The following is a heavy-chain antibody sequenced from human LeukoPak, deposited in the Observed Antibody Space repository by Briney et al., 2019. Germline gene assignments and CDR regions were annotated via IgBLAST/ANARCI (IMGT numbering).Heavy chain of an antibody. V-gene: IGHV3-7*03. J-gene: IGHJ6*03. CDR3: AKDIEGRDLPSYYYYMDV. D-gene: IGHD2-15*01. CDR1: GFTFSSYW. Sequence: PGGSLRLSCAASGFTFSSYWMSWVRQAPGKGLEWVANIKQDGSEKYYVDSVKGRFTISKDNSKNSLYLQMNSLRTEDTALYYCAKDIEGRDLPSYYYYMDVWGKGTTVTVSS. CDR2: IKQDGSEK.